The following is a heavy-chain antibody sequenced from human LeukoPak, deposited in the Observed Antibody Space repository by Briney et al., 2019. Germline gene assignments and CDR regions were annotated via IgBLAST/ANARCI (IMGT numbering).Heavy chain of an antibody. CDR2: IKQDGSQI. J-gene: IGHJ4*02. CDR1: DFSFSNYW. D-gene: IGHD6-13*01. V-gene: IGHV3-7*01. CDR3: ARIGYSSSSFDY. Sequence: PGGSLRLSCAASDFSFSNYWMTWLRQAPGKGLEWVANIKQDGSQIYYVDSMKGRFTISRDNGKNSLYLQMNSLRAEDTAVYHCARIGYSSSSFDYWGQGTLVTVSS.